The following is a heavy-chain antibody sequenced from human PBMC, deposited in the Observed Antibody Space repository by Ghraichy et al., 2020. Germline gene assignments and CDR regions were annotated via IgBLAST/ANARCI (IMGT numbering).Heavy chain of an antibody. CDR1: GFDFSTYW. Sequence: GGSLRLSCAASGFDFSTYWMTWVRQAPGKGLEWVANMKKDGSMITYMESVKGRFTISRDNAKNSLYLQMNSLRGEDTAVYYCAREDLRTFDHWGHGTLVTVSS. J-gene: IGHJ4*01. CDR3: AREDLRTFDH. V-gene: IGHV3-7*03. CDR2: MKKDGSMI. D-gene: IGHD3/OR15-3a*01.